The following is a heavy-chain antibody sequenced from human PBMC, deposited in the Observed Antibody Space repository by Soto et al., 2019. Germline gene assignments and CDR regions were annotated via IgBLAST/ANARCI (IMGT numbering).Heavy chain of an antibody. CDR2: ISGSGDGT. J-gene: IGHJ4*02. D-gene: IGHD5-18*01. Sequence: GGSLRLSCAASGFTFSSFALSWVRQAPGKGLEWVSAISGSGDGTDYADSVKGRFTISRDNSKNTLYLQMNSLRAEDTAVYYCAGPGYSSQDYWGQGAMVTVYS. V-gene: IGHV3-23*01. CDR1: GFTFSSFA. CDR3: AGPGYSSQDY.